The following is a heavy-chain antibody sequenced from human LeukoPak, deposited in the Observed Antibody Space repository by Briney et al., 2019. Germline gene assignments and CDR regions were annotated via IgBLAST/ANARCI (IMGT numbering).Heavy chain of an antibody. V-gene: IGHV3-23*01. D-gene: IGHD3-3*01. CDR3: AKDITIFGVQLGDY. Sequence: GGSLRLSCAASGFTFSSYAMSWVRQAPGKGLEWVSAIRGSGGSTYYADSVKGRFTISRDNSKNTLYLQMNSLRAEDTAVYYCAKDITIFGVQLGDYWGQGTLVTVSS. CDR2: IRGSGGST. J-gene: IGHJ4*02. CDR1: GFTFSSYA.